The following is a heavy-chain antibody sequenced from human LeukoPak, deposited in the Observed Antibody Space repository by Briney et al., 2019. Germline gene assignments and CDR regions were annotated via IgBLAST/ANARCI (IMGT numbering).Heavy chain of an antibody. Sequence: GGSLRLSCTASGFNVSSKYMNWVRQAPGKGLEWVSAISGSGGSTYYADSVKGRFTISRDNAKNSLYLQMNSLRAEDTAVYYCARLHTGWFDPWGQGTLVTVSS. CDR1: GFNVSSKY. D-gene: IGHD4-11*01. V-gene: IGHV3-21*01. CDR2: ISGSGGST. J-gene: IGHJ5*02. CDR3: ARLHTGWFDP.